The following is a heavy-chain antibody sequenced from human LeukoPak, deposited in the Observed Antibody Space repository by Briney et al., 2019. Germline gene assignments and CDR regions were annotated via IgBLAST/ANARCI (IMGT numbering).Heavy chain of an antibody. D-gene: IGHD2-2*01. CDR1: GFNFRNFC. CDR2: ISGSDGST. Sequence: GALRLSWVGSGFNFRNFCINLVRQGPGEGVGGGSGISGSDGSTYYADSVKGRFTISRDNSKNTLYLQMNSPRAEDTAVYYCAKGYCGSTNCYGDYWGQGTLVTVSS. J-gene: IGHJ4*02. CDR3: AKGYCGSTNCYGDY. V-gene: IGHV3-23*01.